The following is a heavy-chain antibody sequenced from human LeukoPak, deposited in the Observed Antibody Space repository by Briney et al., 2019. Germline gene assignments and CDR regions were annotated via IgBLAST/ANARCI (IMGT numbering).Heavy chain of an antibody. D-gene: IGHD3-10*01. J-gene: IGHJ4*02. Sequence: PGRSLRLSCAASGFTFGTFDMSWVRQAPGKGLEWVSTPACLDASCTEYYSDSVKGRFSISRDKSKSTLSLQVNSLRVEDTAMYYCVRDSEGSFDYWGQGTLVTVSS. V-gene: IGHV3-23*01. CDR2: CLDASCTE. CDR1: GFTFGTFD. CDR3: VRDSEGSFDY.